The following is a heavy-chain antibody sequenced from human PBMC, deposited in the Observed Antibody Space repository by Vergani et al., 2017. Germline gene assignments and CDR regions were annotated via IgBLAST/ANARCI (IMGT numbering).Heavy chain of an antibody. D-gene: IGHD6-19*01. J-gene: IGHJ6*02. CDR3: ARVLALAESHSYYYFAMDV. V-gene: IGHV3-21*02. CDR1: GFTFSTYS. CDR2: ISSSSIYI. Sequence: EVQLVESGGGLVKPGGSLRLSCAASGFTFSTYSMNWVRQAPGKGLEWVSSISSSSIYIYYADSMKGRFTISRDNAKNSLYLQMNSLRAEDTAVYSCARVLALAESHSYYYFAMDVWGRGTTVTVSS.